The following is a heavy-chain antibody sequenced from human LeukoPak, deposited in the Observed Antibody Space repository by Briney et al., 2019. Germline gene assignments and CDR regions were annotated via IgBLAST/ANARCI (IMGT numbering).Heavy chain of an antibody. CDR1: GRSFIGYY. D-gene: IGHD3-10*01. J-gene: IGHJ3*02. CDR2: INHSGSA. V-gene: IGHV4-34*01. CDR3: ARRKISYAFDI. Sequence: SETLSLACAVYGRSFIGYYWSCIRHPPRNGLEWIGEINHSGSANYNPSSKGRPTISVNPAKNPFCLKLSSVTAADTAVYYCARRKISYAFDIWGEGRMVTVSS.